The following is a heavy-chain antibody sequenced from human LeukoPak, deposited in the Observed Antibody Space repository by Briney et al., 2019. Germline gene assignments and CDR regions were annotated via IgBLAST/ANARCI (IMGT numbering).Heavy chain of an antibody. V-gene: IGHV3-21*01. CDR3: ARGAAAVISNWFDP. Sequence: GGSLRLSCAASGFTFSSYSMNWVRQAPGKGLEWVSSISSSSSYIYYADSVKGRFTISRDNAKNSLYLQMNSLRAEDTAVYYCARGAAAVISNWFDPWGRGTLVTVSS. CDR2: ISSSSSYI. D-gene: IGHD2-2*02. CDR1: GFTFSSYS. J-gene: IGHJ5*02.